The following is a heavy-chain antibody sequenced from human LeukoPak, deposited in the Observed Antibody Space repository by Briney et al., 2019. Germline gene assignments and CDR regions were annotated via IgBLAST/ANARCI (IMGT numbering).Heavy chain of an antibody. Sequence: GASVKVSCKASGYTFTGDFIHWVRQAPGQGLEWMGLINSDSGGTNYARKFQGRVTMTRDTSISTAYMELSGLRSDDTAVFYCARGNIATRRGENWFDPWGQGTLVTVSS. J-gene: IGHJ5*02. D-gene: IGHD6-6*01. V-gene: IGHV1-2*02. CDR2: INSDSGGT. CDR3: ARGNIATRRGENWFDP. CDR1: GYTFTGDF.